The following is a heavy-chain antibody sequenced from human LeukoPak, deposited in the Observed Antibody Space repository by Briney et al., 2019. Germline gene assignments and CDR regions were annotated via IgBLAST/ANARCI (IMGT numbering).Heavy chain of an antibody. CDR2: IYTSGST. V-gene: IGHV4-4*07. D-gene: IGHD3-3*01. CDR1: GGSISSYY. J-gene: IGHJ4*02. Sequence: SETLSLTCTVSGGSISSYYWSWIRQPAGKGLEWIGRIYTSGSTNYNPSLKSRVTISVDTSKNQFSLKLSSVTAADTAVYYCARGTYDFWSGYYSLDYWGQGTLVTVSS. CDR3: ARGTYDFWSGYYSLDY.